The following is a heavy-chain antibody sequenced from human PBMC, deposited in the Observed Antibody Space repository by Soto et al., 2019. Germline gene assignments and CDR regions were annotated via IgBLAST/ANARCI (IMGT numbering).Heavy chain of an antibody. J-gene: IGHJ4*02. V-gene: IGHV4-4*07. Sequence: PSETLSLTCTVSGGAINSYYWTWIRQPAGKGLEWIGRIYSSGSTKYNPSLQSRVTISVDTSKNQFSLKLSSVTAADTAVYYCARDAIAAAGYWGQGTLVTVSS. CDR1: GGAINSYY. D-gene: IGHD6-13*01. CDR3: ARDAIAAAGY. CDR2: IYSSGST.